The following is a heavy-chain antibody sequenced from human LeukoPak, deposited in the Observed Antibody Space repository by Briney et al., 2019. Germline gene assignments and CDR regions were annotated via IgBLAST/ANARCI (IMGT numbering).Heavy chain of an antibody. D-gene: IGHD5-24*01. Sequence: RPSDTLSLTCAVYGESLNYYYWSWIRQSPQKGLEWIGEVFDGKTTNYNPPLKSRVTISAVTSSNQFSLNLKSVTAADTAVYYCASGAWATRLHSWAQGTLVIVSS. CDR2: VFDGKTT. CDR1: GESLNYYY. V-gene: IGHV4-34*12. CDR3: ASGAWATRLHS. J-gene: IGHJ4*02.